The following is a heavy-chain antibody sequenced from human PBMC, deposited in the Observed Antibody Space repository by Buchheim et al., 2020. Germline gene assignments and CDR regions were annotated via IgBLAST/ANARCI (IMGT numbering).Heavy chain of an antibody. CDR1: GGSISSGGYS. D-gene: IGHD2-2*01. V-gene: IGHV4-30-4*07. Sequence: QVQLQESGPGLVKPSQTLSLTCAVSGGSISSGGYSWSWIRQPPGKGLEWIGYIYYSGSTYYNPSLKSRVTISVDTSKNQFFLKLSSVTAADTAVYYCARGGIVVVPAATENYYYGMDVWGQGTT. CDR3: ARGGIVVVPAATENYYYGMDV. J-gene: IGHJ6*02. CDR2: IYYSGST.